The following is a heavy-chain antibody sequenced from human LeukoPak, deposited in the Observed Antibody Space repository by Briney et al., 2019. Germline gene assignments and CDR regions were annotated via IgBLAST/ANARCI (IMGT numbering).Heavy chain of an antibody. V-gene: IGHV3-9*01. J-gene: IGHJ4*02. CDR1: GFTFDDYA. CDR3: AKDNMGYGSGSYYYFDY. Sequence: GRSLRLSCAASGFTFDDYAMHWVRQAPGKGLEWVSGISWNSGSIGYADSVKGRFTISRDNAKNSLYLQMSSLRAEDTALYYCAKDNMGYGSGSYYYFDYWGQGTLVTVSS. D-gene: IGHD3-10*01. CDR2: ISWNSGSI.